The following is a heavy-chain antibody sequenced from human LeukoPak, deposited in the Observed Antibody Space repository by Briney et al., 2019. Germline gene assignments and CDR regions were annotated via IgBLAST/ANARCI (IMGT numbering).Heavy chain of an antibody. CDR3: ARVPYGDYDNWFDP. D-gene: IGHD4-17*01. CDR2: IYDSGST. Sequence: SETLSLTCTVSGGSISSNNYFWGWIRQPPGKGLEWIGSIYDSGSTYYNPSLKSRVTISVDTSKNQFSLKLNSVTAADTAVYYCARVPYGDYDNWFDPWGQGTLVTVSS. CDR1: GGSISSNNYF. J-gene: IGHJ5*02. V-gene: IGHV4-39*01.